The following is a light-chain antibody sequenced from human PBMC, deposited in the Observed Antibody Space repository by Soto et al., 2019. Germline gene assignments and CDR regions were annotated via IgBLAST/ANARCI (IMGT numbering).Light chain of an antibody. V-gene: IGKV3-20*01. J-gene: IGKJ3*01. CDR1: QSVSSSY. CDR3: QQYGSSLFT. Sequence: EIVLTQSPGTLSLSPGERATLSCRASQSVSSSYLAWYQQKPGQAPRLLIYGASSRATGIPDRFSGSGSGTDFTLTLSGLEPQDFAVYYCQQYGSSLFTFGPGTKVDIK. CDR2: GAS.